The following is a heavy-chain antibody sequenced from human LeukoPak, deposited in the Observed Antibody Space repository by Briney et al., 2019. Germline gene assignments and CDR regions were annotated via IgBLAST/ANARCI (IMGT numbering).Heavy chain of an antibody. CDR2: ISGSGSST. J-gene: IGHJ4*02. V-gene: IGHV3-23*01. D-gene: IGHD3-9*01. CDR1: GFTFSSFG. Sequence: GGSLRLSCAASGFTFSSFGMSWVRQAPGKGLEWVSTISGSGSSTYYADSVKGRFTISRDNSKNTLYLQMNSLRAEDTAVYYCAKDQDFGDFDWFHTPDYWGQGTLVTVSS. CDR3: AKDQDFGDFDWFHTPDY.